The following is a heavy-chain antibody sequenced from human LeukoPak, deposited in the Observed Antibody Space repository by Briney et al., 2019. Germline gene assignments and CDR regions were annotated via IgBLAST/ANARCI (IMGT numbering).Heavy chain of an antibody. J-gene: IGHJ3*02. V-gene: IGHV3-43D*03. CDR3: AKECALHGAFDI. CDR1: GFTFDDYA. CDR2: ISWDGGST. Sequence: PGGSLRLSCAASGFTFDDYAMHWVRQAPGKGLEWVSLISWDGGSTYYADSVKGRFTISRDNSQNSLYLQMNSLRAEDTALYYCAKECALHGAFDIWGQGTMVTVSS.